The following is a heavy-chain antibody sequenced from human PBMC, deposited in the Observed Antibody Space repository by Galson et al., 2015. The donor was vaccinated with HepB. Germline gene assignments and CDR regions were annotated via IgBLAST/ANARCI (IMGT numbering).Heavy chain of an antibody. V-gene: IGHV3-23*01. CDR1: GFTFSSYA. CDR2: ISGSGGST. D-gene: IGHD6-6*01. Sequence: SLRLSCAASGFTFSSYAMSWVRQAPGKGLEWVSAISGSGGSTYYADSVKGRFTISRDNSKNTLYLQMNSLRAEDTAVYYCAKDQTRSSSYYYYYMDVWGKGTTVTVSS. CDR3: AKDQTRSSSYYYYYMDV. J-gene: IGHJ6*03.